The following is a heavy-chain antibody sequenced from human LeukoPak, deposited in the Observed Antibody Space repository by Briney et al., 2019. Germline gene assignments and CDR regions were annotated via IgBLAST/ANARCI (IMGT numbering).Heavy chain of an antibody. CDR3: ARRPASVGGGFDP. V-gene: IGHV5-51*01. CDR1: RYSFVSYW. J-gene: IGHJ5*02. CDR2: IYPGDSDT. D-gene: IGHD6-13*01. Sequence: GESLQISCKGSRYSFVSYWIAWVCQMPGKGLEWMGIIYPGDSDTRYSPSFQGQVTISADKSISTAYLQWSSLRASDTAIYYCARRPASVGGGFDPWGQGTLVTVSP.